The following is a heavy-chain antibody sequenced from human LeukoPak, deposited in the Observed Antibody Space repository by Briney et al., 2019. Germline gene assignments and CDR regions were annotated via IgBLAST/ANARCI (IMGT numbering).Heavy chain of an antibody. Sequence: GGSLRFSCAASGFTVSSNYMSWVRQAPGKGLEWFSVIYSGGSTYYADSVKGRFTISRDNSKNTLYLQMNSLRAEDTAVYYCASSGSYGLNNDYWGQGTLVTVSS. J-gene: IGHJ4*02. CDR3: ASSGSYGLNNDY. D-gene: IGHD1-26*01. V-gene: IGHV3-66*01. CDR1: GFTVSSNY. CDR2: IYSGGST.